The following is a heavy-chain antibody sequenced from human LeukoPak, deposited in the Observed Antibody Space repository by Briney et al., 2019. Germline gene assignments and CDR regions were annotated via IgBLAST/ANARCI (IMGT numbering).Heavy chain of an antibody. J-gene: IGHJ6*03. V-gene: IGHV1-18*01. Sequence: ASVKVSCKASGYTFTSYGISWGRQAPGQGREGMGWISAYNGNTNYAQKLQGRVTMTTDTSTSTAYMELRSLRSDDTAVYYCARANYYYYYMDVWGKGTTVTVSS. CDR3: ARANYYYYYMDV. CDR1: GYTFTSYG. CDR2: ISAYNGNT.